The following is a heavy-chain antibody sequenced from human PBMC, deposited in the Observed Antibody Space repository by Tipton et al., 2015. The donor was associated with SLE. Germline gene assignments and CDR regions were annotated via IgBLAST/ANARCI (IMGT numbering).Heavy chain of an antibody. Sequence: SLRLSCAASEITFSTYDMTWVRQAPGRGLEWVSSISSSSGYIFYADSVKGRFTVSRDNAKNSLYLQMNSLRAEDTAVYYCAPLGYCDTPSFHLGARGLWGQGTLVTVSS. CDR2: ISSSSGYI. J-gene: IGHJ4*02. CDR1: EITFSTYD. D-gene: IGHD2-2*01. CDR3: APLGYCDTPSFHLGARGL. V-gene: IGHV3-21*01.